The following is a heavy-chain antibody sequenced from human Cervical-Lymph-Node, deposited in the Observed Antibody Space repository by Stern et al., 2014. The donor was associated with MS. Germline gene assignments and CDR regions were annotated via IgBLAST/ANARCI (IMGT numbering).Heavy chain of an antibody. CDR3: ARGETATPSYGMDV. D-gene: IGHD4-23*01. CDR2: IIPILDTA. V-gene: IGHV1-69*06. J-gene: IGHJ6*02. Sequence: QVQLMQSGAEVKEPGSSVKVSCKASGGPFNGYTISWVRQAPGQRPEWMGGIIPILDTANDEQKFQGRVTITAAKSSNTVYMELSSLRSEDTGVYYCARGETATPSYGMDVWGQGTTVTV. CDR1: GGPFNGYT.